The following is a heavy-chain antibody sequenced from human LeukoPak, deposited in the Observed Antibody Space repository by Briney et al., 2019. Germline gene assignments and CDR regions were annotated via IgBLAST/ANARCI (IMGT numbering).Heavy chain of an antibody. CDR3: AKTRSIAVAGGLDY. Sequence: PGRSLRLSCAASGFTFSSYGMHWVRQAPGKGLEWVAVISYDGSNIYYADSVKGRFTISRDNSKNTLYLQMNSLRAEDTAVYYCAKTRSIAVAGGLDYRGQGTLVTVSS. V-gene: IGHV3-30*18. CDR1: GFTFSSYG. CDR2: ISYDGSNI. J-gene: IGHJ4*02. D-gene: IGHD6-19*01.